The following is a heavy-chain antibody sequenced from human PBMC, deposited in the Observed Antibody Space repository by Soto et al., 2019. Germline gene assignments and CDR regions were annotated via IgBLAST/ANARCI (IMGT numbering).Heavy chain of an antibody. CDR3: AKAVPPFVVVTASDY. CDR2: ISYDGTNK. J-gene: IGHJ4*02. D-gene: IGHD2-21*02. CDR1: VFAVRNFG. Sequence: GGSLRHSCAASVFAVRNFGMQWVRQGPGKGLEWVAVISYDGTNKYYADSVKGRFTISRDNSKNTLYLQINSLRAEDTAVYYCAKAVPPFVVVTASDYWGQGTLVTVS. V-gene: IGHV3-30*18.